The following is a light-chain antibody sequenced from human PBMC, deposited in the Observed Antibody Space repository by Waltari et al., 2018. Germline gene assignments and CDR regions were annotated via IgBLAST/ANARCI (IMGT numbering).Light chain of an antibody. CDR3: HSRETFSTRL. V-gene: IGLV3-19*01. CDR1: SLRRYY. CDR2: GPD. Sequence: SSDLTQDPSLSVALGQTVRITCQGDSLRRYYASWSQQRPGQAPILVLFGPDNRPSGIPDRFSGSTSGNTASLTITGAQAEDEADYYCHSRETFSTRLFGGGTRLTV. J-gene: IGLJ2*01.